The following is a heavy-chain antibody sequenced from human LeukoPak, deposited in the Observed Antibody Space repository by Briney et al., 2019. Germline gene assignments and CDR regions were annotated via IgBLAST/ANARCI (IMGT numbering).Heavy chain of an antibody. D-gene: IGHD6-13*01. CDR3: ARRGIAAELDY. J-gene: IGHJ4*02. Sequence: SWIRQPPGKALEWHALIYWNDDKRYSPSLKSRLTITKDTSKNQVVLTMTNMDPVDTATYYCARRGIAAELDYWGQGTLVTVSS. V-gene: IGHV2-5*01. CDR2: IYWNDDK.